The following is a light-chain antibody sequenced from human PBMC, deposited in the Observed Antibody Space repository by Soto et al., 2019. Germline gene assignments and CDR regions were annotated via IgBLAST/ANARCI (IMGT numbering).Light chain of an antibody. Sequence: EIVLTQSPATLSLSLGERATLSCRASRSVTGYLAWYQQKPGQAPRLLIYDASSRATGIPPRFSGSGSGTDFTLTITSLEPEDFAVYYCQQRSDCPSTFGGGTRVEI. CDR3: QQRSDCPST. CDR2: DAS. CDR1: RSVTGY. J-gene: IGKJ4*01. V-gene: IGKV3-11*01.